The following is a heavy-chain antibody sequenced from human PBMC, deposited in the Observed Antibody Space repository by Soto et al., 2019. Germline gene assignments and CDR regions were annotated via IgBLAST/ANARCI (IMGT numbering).Heavy chain of an antibody. J-gene: IGHJ1*01. V-gene: IGHV4-30-2*01. CDR2: IYQTGST. CDR3: ARGYYYDGGGYYFEYFQH. Sequence: PSETLSLTCAVPGGSISSGVYSWSWIRQPPGKGLEWIGYIYQTGSTYYNPSLKSRVTISVDRSKNQFSLRLSSVTAADTAVYYCARGYYYDGGGYYFEYFQHWGQGTPVTVSS. D-gene: IGHD3-22*01. CDR1: GGSISSGVYS.